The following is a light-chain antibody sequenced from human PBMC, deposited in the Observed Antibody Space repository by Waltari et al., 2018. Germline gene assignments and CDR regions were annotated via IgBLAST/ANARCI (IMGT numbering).Light chain of an antibody. V-gene: IGLV2-8*01. Sequence: QSALTQPPSASGSPGPSVTISCTGTSSDIGGYHYVSWYQQHPGKAPKLMIYEVSKRPSGVPDRFSGSKSGNTASLTVSGLQAEDEADFYCSSYAGSNNPWVFGGGTKLTVL. CDR2: EVS. CDR3: SSYAGSNNPWV. CDR1: SSDIGGYHY. J-gene: IGLJ3*02.